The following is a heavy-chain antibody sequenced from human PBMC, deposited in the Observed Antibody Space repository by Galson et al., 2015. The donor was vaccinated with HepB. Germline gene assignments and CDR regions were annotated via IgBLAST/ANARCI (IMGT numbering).Heavy chain of an antibody. CDR1: GFTFSNVW. CDR3: STEGRSEMVRGVITVDYYYGMDV. J-gene: IGHJ6*02. CDR2: IKSKTDGGTT. D-gene: IGHD3-10*01. V-gene: IGHV3-15*01. Sequence: SLRLSCAASGFTFSNVWMSWVRQAPGKGLEWVGHIKSKTDGGTTDYAAPVKGRFTISRDDSKNTLYLQMNSLKTEDTAVYYCSTEGRSEMVRGVITVDYYYGMDVWGQGTTVTVSS.